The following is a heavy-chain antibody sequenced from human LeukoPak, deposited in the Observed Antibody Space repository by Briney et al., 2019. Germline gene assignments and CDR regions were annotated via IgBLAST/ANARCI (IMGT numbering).Heavy chain of an antibody. V-gene: IGHV4-38-2*02. J-gene: IGHJ4*02. Sequence: SETLSLTCTVSGYSISSGYYWDWIRQPPGKGLEWIGTIYHSGSTYYNPSLKSRVTISVDTSKSQFSLKLSSVTAADTAVYYCARLISGNWGQGTLVTVSS. CDR2: IYHSGST. D-gene: IGHD1-1*01. CDR3: ARLISGN. CDR1: GYSISSGYY.